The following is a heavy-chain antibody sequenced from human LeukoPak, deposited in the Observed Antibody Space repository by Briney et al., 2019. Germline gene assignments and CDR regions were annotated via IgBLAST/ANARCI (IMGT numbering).Heavy chain of an antibody. CDR2: IHNSGST. Sequence: SETLSLTCTVSGGSVSSYHWSWIRQPPGEGLEWIAYIHNSGSTNYNPSLKSRATIAVDTSKNQFSLKLSSVIAADTAMYYCVRDWEGFNFDIWGQGTVVTVSS. V-gene: IGHV4-59*02. CDR3: VRDWEGFNFDI. J-gene: IGHJ3*02. CDR1: GGSVSSYH. D-gene: IGHD1-26*01.